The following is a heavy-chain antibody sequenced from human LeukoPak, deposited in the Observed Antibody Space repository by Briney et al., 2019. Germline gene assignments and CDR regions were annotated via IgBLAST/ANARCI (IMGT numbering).Heavy chain of an antibody. Sequence: GGSLRLSCAASGFTFSSYAMNWVRQAPGKGLEWDSHISSSGGSTYYAGSVKGRFTISRDNSKNTLYLQMNSLRAEDTAVYYCAKALTGTKAFDIWGQGTMVTVSS. CDR3: AKALTGTKAFDI. J-gene: IGHJ3*02. D-gene: IGHD1-20*01. V-gene: IGHV3-23*01. CDR2: ISSSGGST. CDR1: GFTFSSYA.